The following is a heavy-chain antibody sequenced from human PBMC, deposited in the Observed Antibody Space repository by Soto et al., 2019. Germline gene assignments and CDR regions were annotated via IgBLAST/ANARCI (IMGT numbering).Heavy chain of an antibody. Sequence: QVQLVQSGAEVKKPGSSVKVSCKASGGTFSSYAISWVRQSPGQGLEWMGGIIPIFGTANYAQKFQGRVTITADKSTSTAYMELRSLRSEDTAVYYCARDGDRYCSGGSCYPDAFDIWGQGKMVNVSS. CDR3: ARDGDRYCSGGSCYPDAFDI. V-gene: IGHV1-69*06. D-gene: IGHD2-15*01. J-gene: IGHJ3*02. CDR1: GGTFSSYA. CDR2: IIPIFGTA.